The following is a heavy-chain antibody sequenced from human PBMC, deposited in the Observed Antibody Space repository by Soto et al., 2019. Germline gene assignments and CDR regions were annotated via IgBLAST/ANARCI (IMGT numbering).Heavy chain of an antibody. Sequence: QVQLVESGGGVVQPGRSLRLSCAASGFTFSSYGMHWVRQAPGKGLEWGAVISYDGSNKYYADSVKGRFTISRDNSKNTLYLQMNSLRAEDTAVYYCAKDGGDYDILTGDFDYWGQGTLVTVSS. V-gene: IGHV3-30*18. CDR2: ISYDGSNK. CDR1: GFTFSSYG. J-gene: IGHJ4*02. CDR3: AKDGGDYDILTGDFDY. D-gene: IGHD3-9*01.